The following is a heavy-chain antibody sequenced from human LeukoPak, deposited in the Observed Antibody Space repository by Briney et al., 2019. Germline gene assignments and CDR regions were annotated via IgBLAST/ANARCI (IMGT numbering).Heavy chain of an antibody. V-gene: IGHV3-53*01. J-gene: IGHJ5*02. D-gene: IGHD3-22*01. CDR1: GGSISYTTYY. CDR3: ARDDSSGLGWFDP. CDR2: IYSGGST. Sequence: ETLSLTCTVSGGSISYTTYYWGWIRQPPGKGLEWVSVIYSGGSTYYADSVKGRFTISRDNSKNTLYLQMNSLRAEDTAVYYCARDDSSGLGWFDPWGQGTLVTVSS.